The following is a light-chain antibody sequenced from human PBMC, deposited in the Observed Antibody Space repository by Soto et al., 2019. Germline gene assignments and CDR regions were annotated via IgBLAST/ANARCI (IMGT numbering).Light chain of an antibody. CDR3: QSYDSSLSVV. J-gene: IGLJ3*02. Sequence: QSVLPQPPSVSGAPGQRVTISCTGSNSNIGAGYDVHWYQHLPGASPKLLMYGDTNRPSGVPDRFSGSKSGTSASLAIAGLQAEDEGEYYCQSYDSSLSVVFGGGTKLTVL. CDR2: GDT. V-gene: IGLV1-40*01. CDR1: NSNIGAGYD.